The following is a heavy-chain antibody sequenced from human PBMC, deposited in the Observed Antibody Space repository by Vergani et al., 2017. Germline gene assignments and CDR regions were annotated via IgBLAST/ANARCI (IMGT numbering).Heavy chain of an antibody. D-gene: IGHD6-19*01. V-gene: IGHV4-59*08. J-gene: IGHJ5*02. Sequence: QVQLQESGPGLVKPSETLSLTCTVSGGSISSYYWSWIRQPPGKGLEWIGYIYYSGGTNYNPSLKSRVTISVDTSKNQFSLKLSSVTAADTAGYYCARRDVAVAGSLRYNWFDPWGQGTLVTVSS. CDR3: ARRDVAVAGSLRYNWFDP. CDR1: GGSISSYY. CDR2: IYYSGGT.